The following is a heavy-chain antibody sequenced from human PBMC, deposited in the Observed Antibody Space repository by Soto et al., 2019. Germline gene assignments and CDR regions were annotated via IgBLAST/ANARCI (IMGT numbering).Heavy chain of an antibody. CDR3: ARAGGWKRYGMDV. V-gene: IGHV4-59*01. Sequence: TLSLTCTVSGDSISSYYWSWIRQPPGKGLEWIGYIYYSGSTNYNPSLKSRVTISVDTSKNQFSLKLSSVTAADTAVYYCARAGGWKRYGMDVWGQGTTVTVSS. D-gene: IGHD1-1*01. CDR1: GDSISSYY. CDR2: IYYSGST. J-gene: IGHJ6*02.